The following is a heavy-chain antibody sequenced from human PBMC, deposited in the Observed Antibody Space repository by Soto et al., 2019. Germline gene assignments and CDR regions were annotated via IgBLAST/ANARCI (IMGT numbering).Heavy chain of an antibody. D-gene: IGHD4-17*01. CDR1: GFTFSTYA. V-gene: IGHV3-23*01. J-gene: IGHJ3*01. Sequence: QSGGSLRLSCAASGFTFSTYAMSWVRQAPGKWLEWVSAISASSAETYYADSLRGRFTISRDNSINTLYLHMNSLRTEDTAVYYCAHPRGYGVFDAYDFWGXGALVKVSS. CDR2: ISASSAET. CDR3: AHPRGYGVFDAYDF.